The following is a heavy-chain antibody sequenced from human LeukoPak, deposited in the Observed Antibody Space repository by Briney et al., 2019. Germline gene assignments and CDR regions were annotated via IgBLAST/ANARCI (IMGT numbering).Heavy chain of an antibody. J-gene: IGHJ5*02. CDR1: GYTFTSYG. V-gene: IGHV1-18*01. D-gene: IGHD1-7*01. CDR2: ISAYNGNT. Sequence: ASVKVSCKASGYTFTSYGISWVRQAPGQGLEWMGWISAYNGNTNYAQKLQGRVTVTTDTSTSTAYMELRSLRSDDTAVYYCARDRGTTPSVGFDPWGQGTLVTVSS. CDR3: ARDRGTTPSVGFDP.